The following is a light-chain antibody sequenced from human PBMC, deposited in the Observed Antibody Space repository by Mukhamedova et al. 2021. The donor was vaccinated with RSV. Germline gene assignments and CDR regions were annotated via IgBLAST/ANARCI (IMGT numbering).Light chain of an antibody. CDR3: QQYNNWPPYS. CDR2: GAS. Sequence: GERATLSCRASQSVSSSYLAWYQQKPGQAPRLLIYGASSRATGIPDRFSGSGSGTDFTLTISRLEPEDFAVYYCQQYNNWPPYSF. J-gene: IGKJ2*03. CDR1: QSVSSSY. V-gene: IGKV3-20*01.